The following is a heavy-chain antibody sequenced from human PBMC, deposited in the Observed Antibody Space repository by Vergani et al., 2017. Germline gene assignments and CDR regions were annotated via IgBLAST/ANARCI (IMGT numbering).Heavy chain of an antibody. CDR2: IKSKTDGGTT. D-gene: IGHD6-19*01. J-gene: IGHJ4*02. CDR1: GFTFSNAW. V-gene: IGHV3-15*07. Sequence: VQLVESGGGVVQPGRSLRLSCAASGFTFSNAWMNWVRQAPGKGLEWVGRIKSKTDGGTTDYAAPVKGRFTISRDDSKNTLYLQMNSLKTEDTAVYYCTLPSSGWYDDYWGQGTLVTVSS. CDR3: TLPSSGWYDDY.